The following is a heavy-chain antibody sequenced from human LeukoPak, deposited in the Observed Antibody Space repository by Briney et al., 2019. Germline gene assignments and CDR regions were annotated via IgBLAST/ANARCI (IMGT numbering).Heavy chain of an antibody. J-gene: IGHJ4*02. CDR2: ISYDGSNK. V-gene: IGHV3-30-3*01. CDR1: GFTFSSYA. D-gene: IGHD3-3*01. CDR3: AREVSMDYDFWSGYPDY. Sequence: PGGSLRLSCAASGFTFSSYAMHWVRQAPGKGLEWVAVISYDGSNKYYADSVKGRFTISRDNSKNTLYLQMNSLRAEDTAAYYCAREVSMDYDFWSGYPDYWGQGTLVTVSS.